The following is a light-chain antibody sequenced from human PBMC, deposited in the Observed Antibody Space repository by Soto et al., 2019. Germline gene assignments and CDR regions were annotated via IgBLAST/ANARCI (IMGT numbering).Light chain of an antibody. CDR3: SSYTSSSTLL. V-gene: IGLV2-14*01. CDR2: DVS. J-gene: IGLJ2*01. CDR1: SSDVGGYNF. Sequence: QSALTQPASVSGSPGQSITMSCTGTSSDVGGYNFVSWYQQHPGKAPKLMIYDVSHRPSGVSNRFSGSKSGNTASLTISGLQAEDEADYYCSSYTSSSTLLFGGGTKLTVL.